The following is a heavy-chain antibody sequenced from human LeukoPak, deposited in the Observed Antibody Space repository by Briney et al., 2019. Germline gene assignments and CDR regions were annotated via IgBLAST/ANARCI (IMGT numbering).Heavy chain of an antibody. Sequence: SETLSLTCTVSGGSISSYYWSWIRQPPGKGLEWIGYIYYSGSTNYNPSLKSRITISIDTSKNQFSLKLSSVTAADTAVYYCARYTDYTLGYFDLWGRGTLVTVSS. CDR1: GGSISSYY. CDR3: ARYTDYTLGYFDL. CDR2: IYYSGST. V-gene: IGHV4-59*01. D-gene: IGHD4-11*01. J-gene: IGHJ2*01.